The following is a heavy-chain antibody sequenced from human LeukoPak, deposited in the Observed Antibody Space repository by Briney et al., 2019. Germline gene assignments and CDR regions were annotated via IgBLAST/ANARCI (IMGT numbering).Heavy chain of an antibody. Sequence: PGGSLRLSCAASGFTFSSYAMSWVRQAPGKGLEWVSTMSGSGGSTYYADSVKGRFTISRDNSKNTLYLQMNTLRAEDTAVYYCAKTRPLDSSSWSHGDYWGQGTLVTVSS. D-gene: IGHD6-13*01. J-gene: IGHJ4*02. V-gene: IGHV3-23*01. CDR3: AKTRPLDSSSWSHGDY. CDR2: MSGSGGST. CDR1: GFTFSSYA.